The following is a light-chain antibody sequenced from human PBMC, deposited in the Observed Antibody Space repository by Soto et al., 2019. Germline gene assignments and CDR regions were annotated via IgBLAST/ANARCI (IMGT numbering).Light chain of an antibody. CDR2: DAS. V-gene: IGKV1-5*01. Sequence: IQMTQSPSTLSASVGDRVTITCRASQSIKSWLAWYQQKPGTAPKLLIYDASTLEHGVPSRFSGRGSGTEFTLTISSLQPDDFATFYCQQYDDYPLTFGGGTKVEIK. CDR1: QSIKSW. J-gene: IGKJ4*01. CDR3: QQYDDYPLT.